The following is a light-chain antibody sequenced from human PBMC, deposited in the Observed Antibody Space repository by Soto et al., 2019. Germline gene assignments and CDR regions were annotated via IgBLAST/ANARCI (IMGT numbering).Light chain of an antibody. J-gene: IGLJ1*01. CDR1: SSDVGGYKY. Sequence: QSALTQPPSASGSFGQSVTISCTGTSSDVGGYKYVSWYQQHPGEAPKLMIYEVSKRPSGVPDRFSGSKSGNTASLTVSGLQAEDEADYYCCSYAGSNNYVFGSGTKVTVL. CDR2: EVS. V-gene: IGLV2-8*01. CDR3: CSYAGSNNYV.